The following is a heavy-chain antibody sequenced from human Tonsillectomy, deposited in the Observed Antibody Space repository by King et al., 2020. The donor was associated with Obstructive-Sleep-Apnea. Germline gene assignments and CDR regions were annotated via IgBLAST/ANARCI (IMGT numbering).Heavy chain of an antibody. CDR3: AKAGQGVGVPWLTAFDI. D-gene: IGHD1-26*01. V-gene: IGHV3-9*01. CDR2: ISWNSGSI. CDR1: GFTFDDYA. J-gene: IGHJ3*02. Sequence: VQLVESGGGLVQPGRSLRLSCAASGFTFDDYAMHWVRQAPGKGLEWVSGISWNSGSIGYADSVKGRFTISRDNAKNSLYLQMNSLRAEDTALYYCAKAGQGVGVPWLTAFDIWGQGTMVTVSS.